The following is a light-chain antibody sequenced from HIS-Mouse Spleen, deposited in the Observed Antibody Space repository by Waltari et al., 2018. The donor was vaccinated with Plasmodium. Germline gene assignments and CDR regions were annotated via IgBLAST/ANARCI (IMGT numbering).Light chain of an antibody. Sequence: EIVMTQSPATLSVSPGERATLSCRASQSGSSNLAWYQQKPGQDPRLLIYGASTRATGIPARFSGSGSGTEFTLTISSLQSEDFAVYYCQQYNNWSFTFGPGTKVDIK. CDR1: QSGSSN. J-gene: IGKJ3*01. CDR2: GAS. CDR3: QQYNNWSFT. V-gene: IGKV3-15*01.